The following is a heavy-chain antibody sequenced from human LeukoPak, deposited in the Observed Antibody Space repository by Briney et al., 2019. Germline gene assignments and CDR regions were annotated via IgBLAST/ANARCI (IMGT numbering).Heavy chain of an antibody. Sequence: ASVKVSCKASGYPFTGYYMHWVRQAPGQGLEYMGWINTNTGNPTYAQDFTGQFVFSLDTSVSTAYLQISSLKAEDTAVYYCAKEGLDYWGQGTLVTVSS. V-gene: IGHV7-4-1*02. CDR3: AKEGLDY. CDR2: INTNTGNP. J-gene: IGHJ4*02. CDR1: GYPFTGYY.